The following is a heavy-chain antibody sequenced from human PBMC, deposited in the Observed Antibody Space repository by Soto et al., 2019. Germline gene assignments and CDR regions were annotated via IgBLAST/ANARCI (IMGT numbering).Heavy chain of an antibody. CDR1: GGSFSGYY. CDR2: INHSGST. V-gene: IGHV4-34*01. D-gene: IGHD2-2*02. Sequence: PSETLSLTCAVYGGSFSGYYWSWIRQPPGKGLEWIGEINHSGSTNYNPSLKSRVTISVDTSKNQFSLKLSSVTAADTAVYYCARGVYTPRYYYYYMDGWGKGTTVTVSS. J-gene: IGHJ6*03. CDR3: ARGVYTPRYYYYYMDG.